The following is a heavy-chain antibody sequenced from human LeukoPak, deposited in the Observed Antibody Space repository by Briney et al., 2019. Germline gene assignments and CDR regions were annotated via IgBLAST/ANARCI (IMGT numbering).Heavy chain of an antibody. D-gene: IGHD2-8*02. J-gene: IGHJ4*02. Sequence: PGGSLRLSCAASGFTFSSYAMSWVRQAPGKGLEWVSAISGSGGSTYYADSVKGRFTISRDNSKNTLYLQMDSLRTEDTAVYYCAGGTGWLIDYWGQGSLVTVSS. CDR2: ISGSGGST. CDR3: AGGTGWLIDY. V-gene: IGHV3-23*01. CDR1: GFTFSSYA.